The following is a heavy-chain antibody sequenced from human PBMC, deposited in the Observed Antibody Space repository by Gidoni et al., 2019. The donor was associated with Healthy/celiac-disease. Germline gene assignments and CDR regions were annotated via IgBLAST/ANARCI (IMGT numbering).Heavy chain of an antibody. CDR1: GFTSSSYS. J-gene: IGHJ6*03. Sequence: EVQLVESGGGLAKPGGSLRLSCAASGFTSSSYSMNWVRQAPGKGLEWVSSVSRSSSYISYADSVKGRFTTSRDNSKNSLYLQMNSLRAEDTAVYYCARYISSWDYYYYMDVWGKGTTVTVSS. D-gene: IGHD6-13*01. V-gene: IGHV3-21*01. CDR2: VSRSSSYI. CDR3: ARYISSWDYYYYMDV.